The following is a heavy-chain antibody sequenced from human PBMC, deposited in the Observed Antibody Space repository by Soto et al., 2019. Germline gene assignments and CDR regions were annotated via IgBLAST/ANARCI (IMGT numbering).Heavy chain of an antibody. CDR2: IYPGDSDT. V-gene: IGHV5-51*01. J-gene: IGHJ3*02. CDR3: ATLSYSSGWYFAFDI. D-gene: IGHD6-19*01. Sequence: PXESLKISCKGAGYSFTSYWIGWVRQIPGKGLEWMGIIYPGDSDTRYSPSFQGQVTISADKSISTAYLQWSSLKASDTAMYYCATLSYSSGWYFAFDIWGQGTMVTVSS. CDR1: GYSFTSYW.